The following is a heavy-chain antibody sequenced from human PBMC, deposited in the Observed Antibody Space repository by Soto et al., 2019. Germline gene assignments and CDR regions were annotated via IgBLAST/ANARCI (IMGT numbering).Heavy chain of an antibody. J-gene: IGHJ4*02. D-gene: IGHD3-22*01. CDR2: IIPIFGTA. CDR3: ARDHYYYDSSGYYFDY. V-gene: IGHV1-69*13. CDR1: GYTFTSYA. Sequence: ASVKVSCKASGYTFTSYAISWVRQAPGQGLEWMGGIIPIFGTANYAQKFQGRVTITADESTSTAYMELSSLRSEDTAVYYCARDHYYYDSSGYYFDYWRQGTLVTSPQ.